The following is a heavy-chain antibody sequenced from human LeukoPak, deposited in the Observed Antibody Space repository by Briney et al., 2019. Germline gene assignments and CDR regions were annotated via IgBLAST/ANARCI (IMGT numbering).Heavy chain of an antibody. V-gene: IGHV4-34*01. CDR3: ASFSKDIVVVPAAGTAFDI. J-gene: IGHJ3*02. CDR2: INHGGST. D-gene: IGHD2-2*01. CDR1: GGSFSGYY. Sequence: PSETLSLTCAVYGGSFSGYYWSWIRQPPGKGLEWIGEINHGGSTNYNPSLKSRVTISVDTSKNQFSPKLSSVTAADTAVYYCASFSKDIVVVPAAGTAFDIWGQGTMVTVSS.